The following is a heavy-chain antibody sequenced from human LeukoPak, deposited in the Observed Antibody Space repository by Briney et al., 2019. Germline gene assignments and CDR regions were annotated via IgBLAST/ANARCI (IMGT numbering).Heavy chain of an antibody. CDR1: GGSISSYY. J-gene: IGHJ6*02. V-gene: IGHV4-59*01. Sequence: SETLSLTCTVSGGSISSYYWSWIRQPPGKGLEWIGYIYYSGSTNYNPSLKSRVTISVDTSKNQFSLKLSSVTAADTAVYYCARDRTGYGGYGYYYYGMDVWGQGTTVTVSS. D-gene: IGHD5-12*01. CDR2: IYYSGST. CDR3: ARDRTGYGGYGYYYYGMDV.